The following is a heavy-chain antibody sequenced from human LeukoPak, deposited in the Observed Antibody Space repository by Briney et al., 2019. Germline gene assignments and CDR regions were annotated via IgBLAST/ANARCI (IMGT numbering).Heavy chain of an antibody. CDR3: ARIRSAAASYYFDY. J-gene: IGHJ4*02. Sequence: SGPTLVKPTQTLTLTCTFSGFSLSTSGMCVSWIRQPPGKALEWLARIDWDDDKYYSTSLKTRLTISKDTSKNQVVLTMTNMDPVDTATYYCARIRSAAASYYFDYWGQGTLVTVSS. V-gene: IGHV2-70*11. D-gene: IGHD6-13*01. CDR2: IDWDDDK. CDR1: GFSLSTSGMC.